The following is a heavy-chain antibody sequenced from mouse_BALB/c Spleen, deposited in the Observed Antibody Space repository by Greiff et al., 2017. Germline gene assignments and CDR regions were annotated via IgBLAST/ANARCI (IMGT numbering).Heavy chain of an antibody. J-gene: IGHJ2*01. CDR3: GSDGAEGD. V-gene: IGHV1-7*01. CDR2: INPSTGYT. CDR1: GYTFTSYW. Sequence: QVQLQQSGAELAKPGASVKMSCKASGYTFTSYWMHWVKQRPGQGLEWIGYINPSTGYTEYNQKFKDKATLTADKSSSTAYMQLRSLTSADSAVYYCGSDGAEGDWGQGTPLTVSA. D-gene: IGHD2-3*01.